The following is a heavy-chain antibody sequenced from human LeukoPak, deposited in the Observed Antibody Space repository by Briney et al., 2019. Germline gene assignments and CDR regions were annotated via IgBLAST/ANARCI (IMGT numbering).Heavy chain of an antibody. CDR2: INPSSGST. Sequence: ASVKVSCKASVYTFTSYYVHWVRQAPGQGLERMGIINPSSGSTSNAQKFQSRVTMTRDTSTSTVYIELSSLRSEDTAVYYCTRGGVSDILTRYYLPDYWGEGTLVTASS. V-gene: IGHV1-46*01. J-gene: IGHJ4*02. CDR3: TRGGVSDILTRYYLPDY. CDR1: VYTFTSYY. D-gene: IGHD3-9*01.